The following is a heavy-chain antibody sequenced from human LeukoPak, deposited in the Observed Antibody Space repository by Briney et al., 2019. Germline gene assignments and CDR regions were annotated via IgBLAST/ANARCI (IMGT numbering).Heavy chain of an antibody. CDR3: AKDRSYLDY. CDR1: GFTFSNYA. CDR2: ISNGGGST. V-gene: IGHV3-23*01. J-gene: IGHJ4*02. Sequence: GGSLRLSCAASGFTFSNYAMSWVRQAPGKGLEWFSTISNGGGSTYYADSVKGRFTVSRDISKNTVYLQMNSLRAEDTAVYYCAKDRSYLDYWGQGTLVTVSS.